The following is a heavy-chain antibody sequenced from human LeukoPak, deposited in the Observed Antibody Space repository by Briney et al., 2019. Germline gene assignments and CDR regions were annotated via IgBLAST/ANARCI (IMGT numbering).Heavy chain of an antibody. CDR3: ARHTYAIGLAY. Sequence: LRLSCAASGFTFSSYAMSWIRQPPGKGLEWIGSWFYNGNTYYDPSLKSRVTISVDRSNNQFSLELTSVTAADTAVYYCARHTYAIGLAYWGQGTLVTVSS. CDR1: GFTFSSYA. CDR2: WFYNGNT. D-gene: IGHD3-22*01. V-gene: IGHV4-30-2*03. J-gene: IGHJ4*02.